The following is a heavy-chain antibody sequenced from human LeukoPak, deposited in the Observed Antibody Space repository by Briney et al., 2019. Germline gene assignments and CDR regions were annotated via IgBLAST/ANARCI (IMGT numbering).Heavy chain of an antibody. V-gene: IGHV3-9*01. Sequence: PGGSLRLSCATSGFIFTNAWMKWVRQAPGKGLEWVSGINWKSDKICYADSVKGRFTISRDNSKNSLYLQMNSLRVEDTALYYCAKDRYCTSSSCPIDYWGQGTMVTVSS. D-gene: IGHD2-2*01. CDR1: GFIFTNAW. CDR2: INWKSDKI. J-gene: IGHJ4*02. CDR3: AKDRYCTSSSCPIDY.